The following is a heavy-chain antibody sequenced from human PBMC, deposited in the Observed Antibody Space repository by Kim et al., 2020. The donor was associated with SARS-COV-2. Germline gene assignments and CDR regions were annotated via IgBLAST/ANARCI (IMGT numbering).Heavy chain of an antibody. V-gene: IGHV7-4-1*02. CDR1: GYTFTSYA. CDR2: INTNTGNP. J-gene: IGHJ5*02. Sequence: ASVKVSCKASGYTFTSYAMNWVRQAPGQGLEWMGWINTNTGNPTYAQGFTGRFVFSLDTSVSTAYLQISSLKAEDTAVYYCARDFRFHWEQLGNNWFDPWGQGTLVTVSS. D-gene: IGHD6-13*01. CDR3: ARDFRFHWEQLGNNWFDP.